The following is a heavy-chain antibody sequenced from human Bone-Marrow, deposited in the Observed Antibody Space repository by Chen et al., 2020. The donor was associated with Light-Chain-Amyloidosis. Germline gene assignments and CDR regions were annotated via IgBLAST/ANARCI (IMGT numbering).Heavy chain of an antibody. CDR3: ARRRDGYNFDY. CDR1: GSTFPNYW. V-gene: IGHV5-51*01. CDR2: IFPDGSDA. Sequence: EVQLEQSGPDVRKTGEALQISCQGSGSTFPNYWIGWVRQMPGKGLEWMGVIFPDGSDARYSPSFEGQVTISADKSITTAYLQWRSLKASDTAMYYCARRRDGYNFDYWGQGTLVTVSS. J-gene: IGHJ4*02. D-gene: IGHD5-12*01.